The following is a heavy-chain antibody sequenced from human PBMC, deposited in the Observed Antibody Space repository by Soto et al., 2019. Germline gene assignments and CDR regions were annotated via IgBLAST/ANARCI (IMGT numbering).Heavy chain of an antibody. Sequence: QVQLQESGPGLVKPSETLSLACPVSGGSVNSGSYSWSWIRQPPGKGLEWIGYIYYTGSTNYNPSLESRVTISVDTSKNQFSLKLNSVTAADTAIYYCARVGGFCSRTSCSNWFDPWGQGTLVTVSS. CDR2: IYYTGST. J-gene: IGHJ5*02. V-gene: IGHV4-61*01. D-gene: IGHD2-2*01. CDR1: GGSVNSGSYS. CDR3: ARVGGFCSRTSCSNWFDP.